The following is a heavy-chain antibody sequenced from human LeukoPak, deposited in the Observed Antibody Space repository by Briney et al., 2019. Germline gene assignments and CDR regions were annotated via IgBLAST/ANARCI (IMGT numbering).Heavy chain of an antibody. D-gene: IGHD6-6*01. CDR3: ARVFEYSSSNDAFDI. J-gene: IGHJ3*02. CDR1: GGSISSSSYY. Sequence: PSQTLSLTCTVSGGSISSSSYYWGWIRQPPGKGLEWIGEINHSGSTNYNPSLKSRVTISVDTSKNQFSLKLSSVTAADTAVYYCARVFEYSSSNDAFDIWGQGTMVTVSS. V-gene: IGHV4-39*07. CDR2: INHSGST.